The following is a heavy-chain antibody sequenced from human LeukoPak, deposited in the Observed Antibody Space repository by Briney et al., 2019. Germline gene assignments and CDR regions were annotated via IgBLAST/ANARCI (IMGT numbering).Heavy chain of an antibody. J-gene: IGHJ6*02. CDR3: ARGSVIYGMDV. V-gene: IGHV4-59*05. Sequence: SETLSLTCTVSGGSISSYYWSWIRQPAGKGLEWIGSIYYSGSTYYNPSLKSRVTISVDTSKNQFSLKLSSVTAADTAVYYCARGSVIYGMDVWGQGTTVTVSS. D-gene: IGHD4-4*01. CDR1: GGSISSYY. CDR2: IYYSGST.